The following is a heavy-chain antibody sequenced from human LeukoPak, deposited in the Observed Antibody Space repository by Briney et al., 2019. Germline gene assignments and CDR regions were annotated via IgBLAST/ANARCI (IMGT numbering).Heavy chain of an antibody. D-gene: IGHD5-18*01. Sequence: SETLSLTCTVSGDSISSDNYYWSWIRQPAGKGLEWIGRFHSSGSAKYNPSLKSRVTISVDTSKNQFSLKLSSVTAADTAVYYCARHLDGYSYGYYFDYWGQGTLVTVSS. J-gene: IGHJ4*02. V-gene: IGHV4-61*02. CDR3: ARHLDGYSYGYYFDY. CDR1: GDSISSDNYY. CDR2: FHSSGSA.